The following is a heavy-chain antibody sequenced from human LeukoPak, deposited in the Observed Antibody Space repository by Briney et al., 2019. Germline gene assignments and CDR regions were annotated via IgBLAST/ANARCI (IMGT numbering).Heavy chain of an antibody. CDR3: AKDGLRFKPRNWYFDL. CDR2: IRYDGSTK. D-gene: IGHD4-17*01. Sequence: TGGSLRLSCAASGFTFSSYGMYWVRQAPGKGLEWVAVIRYDGSTKYYGDSVKGRFTVSRDNSKNTLYLQMNSLRVEDTAIYHCAKDGLRFKPRNWYFDLWGRGTLVTVSS. V-gene: IGHV3-30*02. CDR1: GFTFSSYG. J-gene: IGHJ2*01.